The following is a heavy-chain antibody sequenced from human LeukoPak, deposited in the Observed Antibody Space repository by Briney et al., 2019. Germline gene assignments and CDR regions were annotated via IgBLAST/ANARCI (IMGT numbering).Heavy chain of an antibody. Sequence: GGSLRLSCAASGFTFSSYWMHWVRQAPGKGLVWVSRINSDGSSASYADSVKGRFTISRDNAKNTLYLQMNSLRAEDTAVYYCASSTLGYNWFDPWGQGTLVTVSS. CDR2: INSDGSSA. CDR3: ASSTLGYNWFDP. J-gene: IGHJ5*02. CDR1: GFTFSSYW. D-gene: IGHD3-16*01. V-gene: IGHV3-74*01.